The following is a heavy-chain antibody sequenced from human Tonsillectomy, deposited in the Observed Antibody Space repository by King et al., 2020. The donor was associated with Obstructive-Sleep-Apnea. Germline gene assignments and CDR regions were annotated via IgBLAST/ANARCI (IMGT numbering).Heavy chain of an antibody. CDR1: GGTFISYA. V-gene: IGHV1-69*09. J-gene: IGHJ6*02. CDR3: AREPGDVDCSSTRCSMRSNGMDV. CDR2: IIPILGIV. Sequence: QLVQSGAEVKKPGSSVKVSCKASGGTFISYAISWVRQAPGQGLEWMGGIIPILGIVNYAQKFQGRVTITADKSTSTAYLELSSLRSEDTAVYYCAREPGDVDCSSTRCSMRSNGMDVWGQGTTVTVSS. D-gene: IGHD2-2*01.